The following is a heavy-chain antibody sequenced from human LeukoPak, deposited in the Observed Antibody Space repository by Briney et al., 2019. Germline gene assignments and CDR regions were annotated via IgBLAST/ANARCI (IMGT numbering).Heavy chain of an antibody. Sequence: PSETLSLTCTVSGGSISGCYCSWIRQPPGRGLEWIGYIYYSGSTNYNPSLKSRVTISVDTSKNQFSLKLRSVTAADTAVYYCARSWGHYDSSGYPLYFDYRGQGTLLTVSS. CDR2: IYYSGST. CDR3: ARSWGHYDSSGYPLYFDY. D-gene: IGHD3-22*01. J-gene: IGHJ4*02. V-gene: IGHV4-59*01. CDR1: GGSISGCY.